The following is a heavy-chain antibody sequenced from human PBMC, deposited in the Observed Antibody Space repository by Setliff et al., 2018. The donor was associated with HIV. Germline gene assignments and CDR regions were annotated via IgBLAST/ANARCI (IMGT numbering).Heavy chain of an antibody. Sequence: SETLSLTCLVFGYSINDGYHWGWIRQSPRKGLEWIGSIYNSGRASYNPSRRSRASLSIDTSKNRFSLRLNPVTAADTAVYFCAGRVWTPGGVISPFDYWAQGTLVTVSS. CDR3: AGRVWTPGGVISPFDY. CDR2: IYNSGRA. J-gene: IGHJ4*02. V-gene: IGHV4-38-2*01. CDR1: GYSINDGYH. D-gene: IGHD3-16*01.